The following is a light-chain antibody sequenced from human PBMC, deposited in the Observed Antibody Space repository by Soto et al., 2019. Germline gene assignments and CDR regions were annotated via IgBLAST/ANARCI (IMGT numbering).Light chain of an antibody. Sequence: EVVLTQSPATLSLSPGERATLSCRASQSVSSYLAWYQQKPGQAPRLLIYDASNRATGIPVRFSGSGSGTDFTLTISSLQPEDFAIYYCQQTYTTPEITFAQGTRLEIK. V-gene: IGKV3-11*01. CDR1: QSVSSY. CDR2: DAS. J-gene: IGKJ5*01. CDR3: QQTYTTPEIT.